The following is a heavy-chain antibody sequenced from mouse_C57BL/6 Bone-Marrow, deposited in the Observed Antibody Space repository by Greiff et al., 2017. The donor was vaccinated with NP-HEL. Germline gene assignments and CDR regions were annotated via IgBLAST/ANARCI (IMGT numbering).Heavy chain of an antibody. CDR3: ARGDDYSFAY. J-gene: IGHJ3*01. CDR1: GYSFTDYY. D-gene: IGHD2-4*01. CDR2: INPNSGTP. Sequence: VQLQQSGPELVTPCASVKISCTASGYSFTDYYMNWVTQSPGKSLEWIGVINPNSGTPSYNQKFKGKATLTVDQSSSTAYMQLNSLTSEDSAVYYCARGDDYSFAYRGQGTLVTVSA. V-gene: IGHV1-39*01.